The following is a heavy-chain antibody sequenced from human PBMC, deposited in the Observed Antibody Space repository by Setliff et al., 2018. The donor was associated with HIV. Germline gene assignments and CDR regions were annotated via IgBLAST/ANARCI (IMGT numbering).Heavy chain of an antibody. J-gene: IGHJ4*02. CDR1: GGSISSGDYF. V-gene: IGHV4-39*07. Sequence: KASETLSLTCTVSGGSISSGDYFLSWIRQAPGKGLEWIGCIYYSETVYYGGRTYYSPSLKSRVTISVDTSKSQFSLKLSSVTAADTAVYYCARGVPLLPPHYWGQGTLVTVSS. CDR3: ARGVPLLPPHY. D-gene: IGHD2-21*02. CDR2: IYYSETVYYGGRT.